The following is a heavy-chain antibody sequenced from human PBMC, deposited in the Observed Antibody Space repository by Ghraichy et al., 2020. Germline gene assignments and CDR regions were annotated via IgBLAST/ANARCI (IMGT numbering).Heavy chain of an antibody. CDR3: AKDFDGRGYYGMDV. V-gene: IGHV3-9*01. CDR2: ISWNSGSI. J-gene: IGHJ6*02. CDR1: GFTFDDYA. Sequence: GGSLRLSCAASGFTFDDYAMHWVRQAPGKGLEWVSGISWNSGSIGYADSVKGRFTISRDNAKNSLYLQMNSLRAEDTALYYCAKDFDGRGYYGMDVWGQGTTVTVSS.